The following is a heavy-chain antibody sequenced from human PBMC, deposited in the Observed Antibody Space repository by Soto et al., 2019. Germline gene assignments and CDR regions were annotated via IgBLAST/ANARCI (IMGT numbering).Heavy chain of an antibody. CDR1: GGTFSSYA. J-gene: IGHJ5*02. CDR3: ASGYYDSSGYSWFDP. CDR2: IIPIFGTA. D-gene: IGHD3-22*01. V-gene: IGHV1-69*13. Sequence: VASVKVSCKASGGTFSSYAISWVRQAPGQGLEWMGGIIPIFGTANYAQKFQGRVTITADESTSTAYMELSSLRSEDTAVYYCASGYYDSSGYSWFDPWGQGTLVTVSS.